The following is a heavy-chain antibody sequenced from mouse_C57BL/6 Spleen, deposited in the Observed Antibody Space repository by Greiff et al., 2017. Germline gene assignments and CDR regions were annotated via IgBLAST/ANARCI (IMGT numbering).Heavy chain of an antibody. D-gene: IGHD2-3*01. J-gene: IGHJ2*01. CDR1: GYTFTGYW. Sequence: VQLQQSGAELMKPGASVKLSCKATGYTFTGYWIEWVKQRPGHGLEWIGEILPGSGSTNYNEKFKGKATFTADTSSNTAYMQLSSLTTEDSAIXCCAIYDGYYLYYFDYWGQGTTLTVSS. CDR2: ILPGSGST. V-gene: IGHV1-9*01. CDR3: AIYDGYYLYYFDY.